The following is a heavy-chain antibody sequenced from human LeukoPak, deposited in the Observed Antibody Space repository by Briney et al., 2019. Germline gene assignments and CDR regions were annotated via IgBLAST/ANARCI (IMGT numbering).Heavy chain of an antibody. CDR3: ARSGGYCSSTSCGTGPNWFDP. D-gene: IGHD2-2*01. V-gene: IGHV3-48*01. CDR2: ISSSSSTI. Sequence: PGGSLRLSCAASGFTFSSYSMNWVRQAPGKGLEWVSYISSSSSTIYYADSVKGRFTISRDNAKNSLYLQMNSLRAEDTAVCYCARSGGYCSSTSCGTGPNWFDPWGQGTLVTVSS. CDR1: GFTFSSYS. J-gene: IGHJ5*02.